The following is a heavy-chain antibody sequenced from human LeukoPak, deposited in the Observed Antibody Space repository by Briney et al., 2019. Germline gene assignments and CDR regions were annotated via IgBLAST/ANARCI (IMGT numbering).Heavy chain of an antibody. Sequence: SETLSLTCTVSGDSISSYYWSWIRQPAGKGLEWIGRIYTSGSTSYNPSLKSRVTMSVDTSKNQFSLKLSSVTAADTAVCYCARDPQTTYYMDVWGKGTTVTVSS. D-gene: IGHD1-1*01. J-gene: IGHJ6*03. V-gene: IGHV4-4*07. CDR1: GDSISSYY. CDR2: IYTSGST. CDR3: ARDPQTTYYMDV.